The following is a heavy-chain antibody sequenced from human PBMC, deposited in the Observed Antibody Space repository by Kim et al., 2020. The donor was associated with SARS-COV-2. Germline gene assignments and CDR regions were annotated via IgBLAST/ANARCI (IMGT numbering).Heavy chain of an antibody. Sequence: SVKVSCKASGGTFSNYAISWVRQAPGQGLEWMGGIIPIFCTANYAQKFQGRVTITADESTSTAYMELSSLRSEDTAVSYCARGYYGSGSYYTYYYYGMDVWGQGTTVTVSS. V-gene: IGHV1-69*13. D-gene: IGHD3-10*01. CDR1: GGTFSNYA. CDR3: ARGYYGSGSYYTYYYYGMDV. CDR2: IIPIFCTA. J-gene: IGHJ6*02.